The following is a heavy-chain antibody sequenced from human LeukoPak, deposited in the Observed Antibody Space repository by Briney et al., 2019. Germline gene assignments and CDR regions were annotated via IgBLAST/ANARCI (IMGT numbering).Heavy chain of an antibody. CDR2: IYYSGST. J-gene: IGHJ6*02. CDR3: AREVYGMDV. CDR1: GGSISSSSYY. Sequence: SETLSLTCTVSGGSISSSSYYWGWIRQPPGKGLEWIGSIYYSGSTYYNPSLKSRVTMSVDTSKNQFSLKLSSVTAADTAVYYCAREVYGMDVWGQGTTVTVSS. V-gene: IGHV4-39*07.